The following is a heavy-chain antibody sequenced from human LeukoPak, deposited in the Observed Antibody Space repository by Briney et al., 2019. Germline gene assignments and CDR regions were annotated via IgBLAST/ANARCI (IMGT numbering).Heavy chain of an antibody. CDR1: GFTFSSYA. CDR2: ISYDGSNK. CDR3: ARRGYSSGWYFDY. Sequence: GRSLRLSCAASGFTFSSYAMHWVRQAPGKGLEWVAVISYDGSNKYYADSVKGRFTISRDNSKNTLYLQMNSLRAEDTAVYYCARRGYSSGWYFDYWGQGTLVTVSS. V-gene: IGHV3-30*04. J-gene: IGHJ4*02. D-gene: IGHD6-19*01.